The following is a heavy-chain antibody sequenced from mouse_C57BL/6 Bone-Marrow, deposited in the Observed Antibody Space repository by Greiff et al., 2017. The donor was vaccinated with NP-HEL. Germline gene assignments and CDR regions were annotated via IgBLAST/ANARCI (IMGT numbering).Heavy chain of an antibody. CDR1: GYPFTSYW. V-gene: IGHV1-72*01. J-gene: IGHJ3*01. CDR3: ARSGYSNYFPFAY. D-gene: IGHD2-5*01. CDR2: IDPNSGGT. Sequence: VQLQQPGAELVQPGASVKLSCKASGYPFTSYWMHWVKQRPGRGLEWSGRIDPNSGGTKYNEKFKSKATLTVDKPSSTAYMQLSSLTSEDSAVYYCARSGYSNYFPFAYWGQGTLVTVSA.